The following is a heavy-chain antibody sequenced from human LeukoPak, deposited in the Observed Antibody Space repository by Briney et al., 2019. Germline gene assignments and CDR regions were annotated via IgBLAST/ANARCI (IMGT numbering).Heavy chain of an antibody. Sequence: GASVKVSCKAPGYTFTSYYMHWVRQAPGQGLEWMGIINPSGGSTSYAQKFQGRVTMTRDTSTSTVYMELSSLRSEDTAVYYCARALTRYSSGWYRLLDYWGQGTLVTVSS. CDR3: ARALTRYSSGWYRLLDY. CDR2: INPSGGST. V-gene: IGHV1-46*01. J-gene: IGHJ4*02. CDR1: GYTFTSYY. D-gene: IGHD6-19*01.